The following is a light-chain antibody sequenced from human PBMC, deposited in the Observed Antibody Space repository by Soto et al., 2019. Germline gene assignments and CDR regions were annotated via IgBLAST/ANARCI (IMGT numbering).Light chain of an antibody. CDR3: QQYQHWPLA. V-gene: IGKV1-8*01. CDR2: AAS. J-gene: IGKJ4*01. Sequence: AIRMTQSPSSFSASTGDRVTITCRASQGISSYLAWYQQKPGKAPKLLIYAASTLQSGVPSRFSGSGSGTDFTLTISCLQSEDFATYYCQQYQHWPLAFGGGTKIDIK. CDR1: QGISSY.